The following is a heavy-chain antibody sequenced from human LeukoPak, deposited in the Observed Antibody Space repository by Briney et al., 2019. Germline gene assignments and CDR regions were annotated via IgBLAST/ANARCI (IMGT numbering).Heavy chain of an antibody. D-gene: IGHD1-26*01. CDR1: GYTFTGYY. CDR2: INPNSGGT. CDR3: ARDLRYSGSPRTDY. J-gene: IGHJ4*02. Sequence: ASVKVSCKASGYTFTGYYMHWVRQAPGQGLERMGWINPNSGGTNYAQKFQGRVTMTRDTSISTAYMELSRLRSDDTAVYYCARDLRYSGSPRTDYWGQGTLVTVSS. V-gene: IGHV1-2*02.